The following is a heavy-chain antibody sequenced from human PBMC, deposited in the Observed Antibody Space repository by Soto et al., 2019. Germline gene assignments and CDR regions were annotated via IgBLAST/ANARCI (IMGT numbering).Heavy chain of an antibody. J-gene: IGHJ4*02. V-gene: IGHV1-8*01. CDR2: MNPNSGNT. Sequence: QVQLVQSGAEVKKPGASVKVSCKASGYTFTSYDINWVRQATGQGLEWMGWMNPNSGNTGYAQKFPGRGTMTRNTSTSTAYMELSSLISEDTAVYYCARGELRWFGELLRWGQGTLVSVSS. D-gene: IGHD3-10*01. CDR1: GYTFTSYD. CDR3: ARGELRWFGELLR.